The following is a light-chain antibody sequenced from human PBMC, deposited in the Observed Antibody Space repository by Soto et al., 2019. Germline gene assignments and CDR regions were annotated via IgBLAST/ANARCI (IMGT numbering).Light chain of an antibody. CDR1: QSVSTSY. V-gene: IGKV3-20*01. CDR3: QQFGGSPRT. CDR2: GAS. J-gene: IGKJ1*01. Sequence: IVLTQSAGTLSLSPGESATLSGRASQSVSTSYLAWYQQKPGQAPRLLIYGASSRATGIPDRFSGSGSGTDFTLTLSRLEPADLAVYYCQQFGGSPRTFGQGTKVDIK.